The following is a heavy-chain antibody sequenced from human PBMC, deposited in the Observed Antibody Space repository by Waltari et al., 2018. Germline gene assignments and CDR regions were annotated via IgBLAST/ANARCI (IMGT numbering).Heavy chain of an antibody. V-gene: IGHV4-59*11. J-gene: IGHJ4*02. Sequence: QVQLQESGPGLVKPSETLSLTCTVSGGSISSHYWSWIRQPPGKGLEWIGYIYYSGSTNYNPSLKSRVTISVDTSKNQFSLKLSSVTAADTAVYYCARFLDSSGGHFDYWGQGTLVTVSS. CDR1: GGSISSHY. CDR2: IYYSGST. D-gene: IGHD3-22*01. CDR3: ARFLDSSGGHFDY.